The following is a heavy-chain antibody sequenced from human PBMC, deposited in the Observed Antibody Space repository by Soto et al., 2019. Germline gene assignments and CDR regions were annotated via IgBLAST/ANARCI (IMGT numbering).Heavy chain of an antibody. V-gene: IGHV4-61*03. CDR1: CGSVSSEHYY. CDR3: AGGTDGKKVAY. Sequence: PSETLSLTCTVSCGSVSSEHYYWNWIRQPPGKGLEWIGYFYYTGSTNYNPSLESRLTMSVDMSKNHFSLKLSSVTAADTAVYYCAGGTDGKKVAYWGQGTLVTVS. J-gene: IGHJ4*02. CDR2: FYYTGST. D-gene: IGHD5-12*01.